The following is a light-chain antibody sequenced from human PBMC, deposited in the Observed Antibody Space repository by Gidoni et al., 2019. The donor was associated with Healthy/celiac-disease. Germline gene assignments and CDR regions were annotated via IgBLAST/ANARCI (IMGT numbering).Light chain of an antibody. Sequence: DIVFTQSPATLSLSPGERATLSCRASQSVSSYLAWYQQKPGQAPRLLIYDASNRATGIPARLSGSGSGTDFTLTISSLEPEDFAVYYCQQSSNWPPAYTFGQGTKLEIK. CDR3: QQSSNWPPAYT. V-gene: IGKV3-11*01. J-gene: IGKJ2*01. CDR1: QSVSSY. CDR2: DAS.